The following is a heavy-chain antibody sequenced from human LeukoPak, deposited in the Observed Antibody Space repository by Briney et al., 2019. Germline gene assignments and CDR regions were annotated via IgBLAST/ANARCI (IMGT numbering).Heavy chain of an antibody. CDR3: ARVRRYSSSLHWFDP. J-gene: IGHJ5*02. CDR1: GYTFTGYY. Sequence: ASVKVSCKASGYTFTGYYMHWVRQAPGQGLEWMGWINPNSGGTNYAQKFQGRVTMTRDTSISTAYMELRSLRSDDTAVYYCARVRRYSSSLHWFDPWGQGTLVTVSS. D-gene: IGHD6-13*01. CDR2: INPNSGGT. V-gene: IGHV1-2*02.